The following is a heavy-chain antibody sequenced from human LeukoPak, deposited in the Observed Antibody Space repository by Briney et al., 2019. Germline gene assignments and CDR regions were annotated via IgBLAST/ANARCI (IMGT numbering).Heavy chain of an antibody. CDR3: ARHGHDTDNYEAHFDY. V-gene: IGHV4-59*01. J-gene: IGHJ4*02. Sequence: PSETLSLTCTVSGDSISSYYWSWIRQPPGKGLEWIGYIYYSGSTNYNPSLKSRVTISVDTSKNQFSLKLSSVTAADTAVYYCARHGHDTDNYEAHFDYWGQGTLVTVSS. CDR1: GDSISSYY. D-gene: IGHD3-3*01. CDR2: IYYSGST.